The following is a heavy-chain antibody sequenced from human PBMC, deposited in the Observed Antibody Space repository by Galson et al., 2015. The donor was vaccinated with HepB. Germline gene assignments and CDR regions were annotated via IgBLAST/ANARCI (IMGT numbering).Heavy chain of an antibody. CDR2: RRGRGGNT. V-gene: IGHV3-23*01. J-gene: IGHJ3*02. Sequence: SLRLSCAPFGFTFSTYSLSWVRKAPGKGLEWVSARRGRGGNTYYADSVKGRFTISRDYSKNTLYLQMNSLRADDTAVYFCAKDRSDFENDAFDIWGQGTMVTVSS. CDR3: AKDRSDFENDAFDI. CDR1: GFTFSTYS.